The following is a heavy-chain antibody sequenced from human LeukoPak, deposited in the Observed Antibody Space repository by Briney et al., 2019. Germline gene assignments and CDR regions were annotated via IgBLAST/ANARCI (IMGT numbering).Heavy chain of an antibody. D-gene: IGHD2-2*01. CDR3: ARGCSSTSCYVDY. Sequence: SQTLSLTCTVSGGSISSGDYYWSWIRQPPGKGLEWIGYIYYSGSTYYNPSLKSRVTISVDTSKDQFSLKLSSVTAADKAVYYCARGCSSTSCYVDYWGQGTLVTVSS. J-gene: IGHJ4*02. CDR2: IYYSGST. V-gene: IGHV4-30-4*08. CDR1: GGSISSGDYY.